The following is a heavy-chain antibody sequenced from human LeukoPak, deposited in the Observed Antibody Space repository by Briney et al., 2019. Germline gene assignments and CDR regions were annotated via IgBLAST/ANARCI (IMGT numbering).Heavy chain of an antibody. J-gene: IGHJ4*02. CDR1: GCSISTYY. CDR2: IHASGPT. V-gene: IGHV4-4*09. CDR3: ARHDAGIAARPFDN. D-gene: IGHD6-6*01. Sequence: SETLSLTCTVSGCSISTYYWSWIRRPPGKGLEWIAYIHASGPTNYNPSLKSGITISADTSKHQFSLKLSSVTAADTAVYYCARHDAGIAARPFDNWGQGPLVTVSS.